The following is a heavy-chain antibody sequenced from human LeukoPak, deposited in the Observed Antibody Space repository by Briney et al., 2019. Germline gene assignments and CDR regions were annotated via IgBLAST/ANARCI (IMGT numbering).Heavy chain of an antibody. Sequence: GGSLRLSCAASGFTFSSYAMSWVRQAPGKGLEWFSAISGSGGSTYYADSVKGRFTISRDNSKNTLYLQMNSLRAEDTAVYYCAKDSASITIFGVVIGGYYYYYYMDVWGKGTTVTVSS. J-gene: IGHJ6*03. CDR2: ISGSGGST. CDR3: AKDSASITIFGVVIGGYYYYYYMDV. D-gene: IGHD3-3*01. CDR1: GFTFSSYA. V-gene: IGHV3-23*01.